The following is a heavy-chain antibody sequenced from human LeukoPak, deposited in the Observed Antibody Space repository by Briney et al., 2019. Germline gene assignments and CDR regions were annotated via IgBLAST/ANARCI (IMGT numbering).Heavy chain of an antibody. Sequence: SGTLSLTCAVYGGSFSGYYWSWIRQPPGKGLEWIGEIDHSGSTNYNPSLKSRVTISVDTSKNQCSLKLSSVTAADTAVYYCARGFAGYYFDYWGQGTLVTVSS. D-gene: IGHD3-3*01. CDR2: IDHSGST. CDR3: ARGFAGYYFDY. V-gene: IGHV4-34*01. CDR1: GGSFSGYY. J-gene: IGHJ4*02.